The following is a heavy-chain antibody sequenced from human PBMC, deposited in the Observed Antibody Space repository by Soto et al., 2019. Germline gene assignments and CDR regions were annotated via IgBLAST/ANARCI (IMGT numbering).Heavy chain of an antibody. Sequence: AETLSLTCAVSVGSISSSSYYWVWIRHPPGKGLEWIGSIYYSGSTYYNPSLKSRVTISVDTSKNQFSLKLSSVTAADTAVYYCARGMATISGAFDIWGQGTMVTVSS. V-gene: IGHV4-39*01. J-gene: IGHJ3*02. CDR2: IYYSGST. CDR1: VGSISSSSYY. CDR3: ARGMATISGAFDI. D-gene: IGHD5-12*01.